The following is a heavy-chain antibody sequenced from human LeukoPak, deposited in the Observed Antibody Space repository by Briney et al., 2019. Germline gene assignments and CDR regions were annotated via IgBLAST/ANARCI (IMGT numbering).Heavy chain of an antibody. CDR2: IFYSGST. CDR1: GGSISNSDYY. Sequence: SETLSLTCTVSGGSISNSDYYWGWIRQPPGKGLECIGSIFYSGSTYYNPSLKSRVTISVDTSKNQFSLKLSSVTAADTAVYYCARTLDYGVLFDYWGQGTLVTVSS. D-gene: IGHD4-17*01. CDR3: ARTLDYGVLFDY. V-gene: IGHV4-39*07. J-gene: IGHJ4*02.